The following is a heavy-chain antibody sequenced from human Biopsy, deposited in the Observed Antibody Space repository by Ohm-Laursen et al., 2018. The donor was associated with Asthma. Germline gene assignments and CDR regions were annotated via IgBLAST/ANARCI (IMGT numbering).Heavy chain of an antibody. D-gene: IGHD4-17*01. V-gene: IGHV4-30-4*01. Sequence: SQTLSLTCTVGGAYIGSRDHHWSWIRQSPGTGLEWIGFVFWSGTTHYNRSLERRLSISIDTTRNEFSMTLRSVTAADTAVYFCARVASYGDLYFGIDVWGPRTTVPVS. CDR1: GAYIGSRDHH. CDR2: VFWSGTT. J-gene: IGHJ6*02. CDR3: ARVASYGDLYFGIDV.